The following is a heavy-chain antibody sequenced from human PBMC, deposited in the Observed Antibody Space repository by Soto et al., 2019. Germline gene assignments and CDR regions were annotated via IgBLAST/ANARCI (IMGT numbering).Heavy chain of an antibody. CDR2: IGSSGGTI. J-gene: IGHJ4*02. CDR1: GISFTTYA. V-gene: IGHV3-23*01. CDR3: AKMSTSSWYIDYFDF. D-gene: IGHD6-13*01. Sequence: EVQLLESGGGLVQPGGSLRLSCVASGISFTTYAMTWVRLAPGKGLEWVSGIGSSGGTIYYADSVKGRSTISRDISKNTVYLQMNSLRAEDTAVYYCAKMSTSSWYIDYFDFWGPGTLVTVSS.